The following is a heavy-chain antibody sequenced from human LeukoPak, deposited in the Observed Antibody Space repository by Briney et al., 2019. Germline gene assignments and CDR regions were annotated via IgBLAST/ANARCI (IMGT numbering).Heavy chain of an antibody. J-gene: IGHJ4*02. Sequence: PSETLSLTCTVSGGSISSYYWSWIRQPAGKGLEWIGRIYTSGSTNYNPSLKSRVTISVDKSKSQFSLKLSSVTAADTAVYYCATDSSGYQSYWGQGTLVTVSS. CDR1: GGSISSYY. CDR3: ATDSSGYQSY. D-gene: IGHD3-22*01. V-gene: IGHV4-4*07. CDR2: IYTSGST.